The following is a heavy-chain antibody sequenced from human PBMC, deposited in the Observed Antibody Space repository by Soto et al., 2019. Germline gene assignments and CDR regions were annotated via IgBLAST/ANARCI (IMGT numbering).Heavy chain of an antibody. J-gene: IGHJ6*02. V-gene: IGHV3-23*01. CDR3: AKESPYYYDDNGYYYAHHYYGMDV. Sequence: GSLRLSCAVLGVTFRNFAISWVSQASGKGLEWVSDVSGSGGNRHYADSVKGRVTISRDNSKNTLYLQMNSLRAEDTAVYYCAKESPYYYDDNGYYYAHHYYGMDVWGQGT. CDR1: GVTFRNFA. D-gene: IGHD3-22*01. CDR2: VSGSGGNR.